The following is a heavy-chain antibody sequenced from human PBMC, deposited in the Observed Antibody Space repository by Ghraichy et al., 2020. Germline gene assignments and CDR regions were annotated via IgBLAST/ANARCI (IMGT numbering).Heavy chain of an antibody. CDR3: ARGGDYGGGGLIDY. J-gene: IGHJ4*02. CDR1: GFTFSSYD. Sequence: GESLNISCAASGFTFSSYDMHWVRQATGKGLEWVSAIGTAGDPYYPGSVKGRFTISRENAKNSLYLQMNSLRAGDTAVYYCARGGDYGGGGLIDYWGQGTLVTVSS. V-gene: IGHV3-13*05. CDR2: IGTAGDP. D-gene: IGHD4-23*01.